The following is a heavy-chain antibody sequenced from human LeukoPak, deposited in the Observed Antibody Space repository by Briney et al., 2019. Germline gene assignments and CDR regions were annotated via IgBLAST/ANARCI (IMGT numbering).Heavy chain of an antibody. CDR1: EFSLSTFS. J-gene: IGHJ6*03. CDR2: ISDTGVTT. D-gene: IGHD3-16*01. Sequence: GGSLRLSCAASEFSLSTFSMSWVRQAPGKGLEWVSFISDTGVTTYYADSVKGRFTISRDNSKNTLYLQMNSLRVEDTAVYYCAKLGYYYYYVDVWGKGTTVTVSS. V-gene: IGHV3-23*01. CDR3: AKLGYYYYYVDV.